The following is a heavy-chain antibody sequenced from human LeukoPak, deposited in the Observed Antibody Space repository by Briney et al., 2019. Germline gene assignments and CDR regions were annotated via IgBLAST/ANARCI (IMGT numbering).Heavy chain of an antibody. J-gene: IGHJ4*02. CDR2: INAGNGNT. V-gene: IGHV1-3*01. CDR3: ARGEYQLLWGFDY. CDR1: GYTFTSYA. Sequence: ASVKVSCKASGYTFTSYAMHWVRQAPGQRLEWMGWINAGNGNTKYSQKFQGRVTITRDTSASTAYMELSSLRSEVTAVYYCARGEYQLLWGFDYWGQGTLVTVSS. D-gene: IGHD2-2*01.